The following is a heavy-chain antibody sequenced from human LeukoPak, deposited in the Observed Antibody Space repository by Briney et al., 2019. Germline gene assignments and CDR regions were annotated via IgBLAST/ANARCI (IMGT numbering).Heavy chain of an antibody. CDR3: AKDQGVDYGDYGAHFDY. V-gene: IGHV3-23*01. D-gene: IGHD4-17*01. J-gene: IGHJ4*02. Sequence: GGSLRLSCAASGFTFSSYAMSWVRQALGKGLEWVSAISGSGGSTYYADSVKGRFTISRDNSKNTLYLQMNSLRAEDTAVYYCAKDQGVDYGDYGAHFDYWGQGTLVTVSS. CDR2: ISGSGGST. CDR1: GFTFSSYA.